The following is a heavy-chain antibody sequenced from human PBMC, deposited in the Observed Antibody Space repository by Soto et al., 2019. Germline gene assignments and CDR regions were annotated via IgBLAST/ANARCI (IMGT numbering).Heavy chain of an antibody. D-gene: IGHD3-16*01. CDR3: AKVARVYDYVWGNAFDI. J-gene: IGHJ3*02. Sequence: GGSLRLSCAASGFTFSSYAMSWVRQAPGKGLEWVSAISGSGGSTCYADSVKGRFTISRDNSKNTLYLQMNSLRAEDTAVYYCAKVARVYDYVWGNAFDIWGQGTMVTVSS. V-gene: IGHV3-23*01. CDR2: ISGSGGST. CDR1: GFTFSSYA.